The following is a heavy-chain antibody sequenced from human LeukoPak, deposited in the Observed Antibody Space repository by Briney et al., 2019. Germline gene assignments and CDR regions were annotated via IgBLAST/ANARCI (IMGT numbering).Heavy chain of an antibody. Sequence: EASVKVSCKASGGTFSSYAISWVRQAPGQGLEWMGWINPNSGGTNYAQKFQGRVTMARDTSISTAYMELSRLRSDDTAVYYCARDGRNPQEFDPWGQGTLVTVSS. J-gene: IGHJ5*02. CDR3: ARDGRNPQEFDP. D-gene: IGHD1-14*01. CDR1: GGTFSSYA. V-gene: IGHV1-2*02. CDR2: INPNSGGT.